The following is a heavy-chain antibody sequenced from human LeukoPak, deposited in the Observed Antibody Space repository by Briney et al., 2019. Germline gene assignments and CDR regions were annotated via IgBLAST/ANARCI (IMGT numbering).Heavy chain of an antibody. CDR3: ARHQHYGMDV. Sequence: GGSLRLSCAASGFPFSDYYMSWIRQAPGRGLEWVSYISSSGSPISYADSVKGRSTISRDNTKNSLYLQMNSLRAEDTAVYYCARHQHYGMDVWGQGTTVTVSS. CDR2: ISSSGSPI. J-gene: IGHJ6*02. CDR1: GFPFSDYY. V-gene: IGHV3-11*01.